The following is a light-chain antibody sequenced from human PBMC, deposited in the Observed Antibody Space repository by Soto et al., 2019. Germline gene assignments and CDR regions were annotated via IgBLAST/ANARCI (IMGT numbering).Light chain of an antibody. CDR3: CSYTTSNTRQIV. V-gene: IGLV2-14*03. J-gene: IGLJ1*01. Sequence: QSLLTQPAPVSGSPGQAITLSCTGTSSDVGGYNYVSWYQHHPGKAPKLMIYDVSNRPSGVSNRFSGSKSGNTASLTISGLQPEDEADYYCCSYTTSNTRQIVFGTGTKVTVL. CDR2: DVS. CDR1: SSDVGGYNY.